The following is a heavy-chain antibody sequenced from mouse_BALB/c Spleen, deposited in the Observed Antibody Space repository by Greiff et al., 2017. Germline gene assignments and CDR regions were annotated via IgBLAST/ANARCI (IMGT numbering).Heavy chain of an antibody. CDR3: ARGYDGYYYAMDY. D-gene: IGHD2-3*01. V-gene: IGHV5-4*02. CDR2: ISDGGSYT. Sequence: EVQGVESGGGLVKPGGSLKLSCAASGFTFSDYYMYWVRQTPEKRLEWVATISDGGSYTYYPDSVKGRFTISRDNAKNNLYLQMSSLKSEDTAMYYCARGYDGYYYAMDYWGQGTSVTVSS. CDR1: GFTFSDYY. J-gene: IGHJ4*01.